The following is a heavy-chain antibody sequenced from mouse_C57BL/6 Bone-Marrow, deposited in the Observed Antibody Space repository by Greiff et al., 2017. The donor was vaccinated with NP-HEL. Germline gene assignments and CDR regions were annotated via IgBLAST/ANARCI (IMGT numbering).Heavy chain of an antibody. Sequence: VQLQQSGPELVKPGASVKISCKASGYSFTGYYMNWVKQSPEKSLEWIGEINPSTGGTTYNQKFKAKATLTVDKSSSTAYMQLKSLTSEDSAVYYCARRGIRSSWFAYWGQGTLVTVSA. V-gene: IGHV1-42*01. CDR2: INPSTGGT. J-gene: IGHJ3*01. CDR1: GYSFTGYY. CDR3: ARRGIRSSWFAY.